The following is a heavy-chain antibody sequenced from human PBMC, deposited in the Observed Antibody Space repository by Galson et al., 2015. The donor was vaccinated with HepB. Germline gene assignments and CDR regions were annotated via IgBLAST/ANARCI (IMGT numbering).Heavy chain of an antibody. Sequence: SLRLSCAASGFTFSSYSMNWVRQAPGKGLEWVSSITSRSSYIYYADSVKGRFTISRDNAKNSLYLQMSSLRAEDTAVYYCTTDLDSAHLTRGPGYWGQGTLVTVSS. CDR3: TTDLDSAHLTRGPGY. J-gene: IGHJ4*02. V-gene: IGHV3-21*06. D-gene: IGHD2-2*01. CDR1: GFTFSSYS. CDR2: ITSRSSYI.